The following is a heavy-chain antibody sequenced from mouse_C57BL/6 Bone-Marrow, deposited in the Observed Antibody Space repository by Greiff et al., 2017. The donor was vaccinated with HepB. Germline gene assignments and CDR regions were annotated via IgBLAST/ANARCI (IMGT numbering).Heavy chain of an antibody. J-gene: IGHJ4*01. Sequence: VKLMESGPGLVAPSQSLSITCTVSGFSLTSYAISWVRQPPGKGLEWLGVIWTGGGTNYNSALKSRLSISKDNSKSQVFLKMNSLQTDDTARYYCARNLGRQLRPSMDYWGQGTSVTVSS. D-gene: IGHD3-2*02. V-gene: IGHV2-9-1*01. CDR1: GFSLTSYA. CDR2: IWTGGGT. CDR3: ARNLGRQLRPSMDY.